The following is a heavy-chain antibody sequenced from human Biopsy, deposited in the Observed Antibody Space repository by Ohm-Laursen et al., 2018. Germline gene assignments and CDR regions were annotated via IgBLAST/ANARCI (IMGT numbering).Heavy chain of an antibody. J-gene: IGHJ3*01. V-gene: IGHV4-59*02. CDR1: GDSVTKYY. CDR3: ASVVLGPTNDAFDL. CDR2: IYYSVMT. D-gene: IGHD3-22*01. Sequence: GTLSLTCIVSGDSVTKYYWSWIRQPPGKGLEWIGHIYYSVMTNYNPSLQSRVSISVDTSRNQVSLTLSSVTAADTAMYYCASVVLGPTNDAFDLWGQGTMVVVSS.